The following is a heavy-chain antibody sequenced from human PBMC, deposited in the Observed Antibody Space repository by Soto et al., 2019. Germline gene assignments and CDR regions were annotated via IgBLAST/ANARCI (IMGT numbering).Heavy chain of an antibody. J-gene: IGHJ5*02. CDR3: AHRATMSIFGLIIDNGIWFDP. CDR2: IYWDGDK. V-gene: IGHV2-5*02. Sequence: QINLIESGPPLVNPTQTLTLTCTFSGFSLSTSGAAVGWVRQPPGRALEWLALIYWDGDKRYNASLGNRLTITKDTSTNQVVLTLTNVDPADTTTYYCAHRATMSIFGLIIDNGIWFDPWGQGTRVIVSS. CDR1: GFSLSTSGAA. D-gene: IGHD3-3*01.